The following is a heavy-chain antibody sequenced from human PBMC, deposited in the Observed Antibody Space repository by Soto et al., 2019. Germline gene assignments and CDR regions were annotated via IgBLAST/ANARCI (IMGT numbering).Heavy chain of an antibody. V-gene: IGHV3-23*01. CDR3: ARDNISVAAPPTGNYFLS. Sequence: GGSLRLSCAASGFTFSSYAMSWVRQAPGKGLEWVSAISGSGGSTYYADSVKGRFTISRDNSKNTLYLQMNSLRAEDTAVYYCARDNISVAAPPTGNYFLSWGQAPLVTV. CDR2: ISGSGGST. D-gene: IGHD2-15*01. J-gene: IGHJ4*02. CDR1: GFTFSSYA.